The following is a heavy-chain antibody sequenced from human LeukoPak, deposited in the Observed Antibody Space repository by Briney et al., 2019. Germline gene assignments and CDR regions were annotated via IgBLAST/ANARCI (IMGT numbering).Heavy chain of an antibody. J-gene: IGHJ4*02. Sequence: PGGSLRLSCAASGFTFSDYYMSWIRQAPGKGLEWVSYISSSGSTIYYADSVKGRFTISRDNAKNSLYLQVNSLRAEDTAVYYCARALRETTVVTPGRYYFDYWGQGTLVTVSS. CDR1: GFTFSDYY. CDR3: ARALRETTVVTPGRYYFDY. CDR2: ISSSGSTI. V-gene: IGHV3-11*01. D-gene: IGHD4-17*01.